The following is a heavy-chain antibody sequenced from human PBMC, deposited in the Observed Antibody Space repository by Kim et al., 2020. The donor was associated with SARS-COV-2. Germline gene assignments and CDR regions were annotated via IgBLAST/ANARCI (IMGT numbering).Heavy chain of an antibody. Sequence: SETLSLTCAVYGGSFSGYYWSWIRQPPGKGLEWIGEINHSGSTNYNPSLKSRVTISVDTSKNQFSLKLSSVTAADTAVYYCAIAAAGTGLKPGDWFDPWGQGTLVTVSS. J-gene: IGHJ5*02. V-gene: IGHV4-34*01. CDR1: GGSFSGYY. D-gene: IGHD6-13*01. CDR3: AIAAAGTGLKPGDWFDP. CDR2: INHSGST.